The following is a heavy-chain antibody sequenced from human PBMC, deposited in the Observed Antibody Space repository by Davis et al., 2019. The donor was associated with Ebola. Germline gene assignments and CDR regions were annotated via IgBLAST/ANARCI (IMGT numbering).Heavy chain of an antibody. CDR2: VYNRETT. D-gene: IGHD1-26*01. CDR3: TALFSGSYLAYVDV. CDR1: GGSVSSDVYS. Sequence: MPSETLSLTCTVAGGSVSSDVYSWNWIRQSPGKGLEWIGFVYNRETTNYNPSLNSRVSISKDTFKNQFSLKLSSVSAADTAVYYCTALFSGSYLAYVDVWGKGTTVTVS. J-gene: IGHJ6*03. V-gene: IGHV4-61*08.